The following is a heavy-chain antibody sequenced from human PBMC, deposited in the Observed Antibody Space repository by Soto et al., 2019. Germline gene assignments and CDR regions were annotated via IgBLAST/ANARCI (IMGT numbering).Heavy chain of an antibody. J-gene: IGHJ6*02. D-gene: IGHD2-21*01. CDR1: GFSFSSYW. V-gene: IGHV3-7*05. CDR2: IKEDGSQK. Sequence: GSLRLSCAASGFSFSSYWMSWVRQAPGKGLEWVANIKEDGSQKWYVDSVKGRFTISRDNAKTSLYLQMNSLRPEDTALYYCAKARLWGGDCYNSYNYNVMDVWGQGT. CDR3: AKARLWGGDCYNSYNYNVMDV.